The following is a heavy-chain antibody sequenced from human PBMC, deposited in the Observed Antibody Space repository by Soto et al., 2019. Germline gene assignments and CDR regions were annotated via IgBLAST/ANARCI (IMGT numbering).Heavy chain of an antibody. J-gene: IGHJ4*02. CDR3: ARHGPTTLV. CDR1: GFTFSSYS. V-gene: IGHV3-21*01. CDR2: ISSSSSYI. Sequence: GSLRLSCAASGFTFSSYSMNWVRQAPGKRLEGGSSISSSSSYIYYADSVKSPFTISRDNAKNSLYLQMIILRAEDTAVYYCARHGPTTLVWGEGTLVT.